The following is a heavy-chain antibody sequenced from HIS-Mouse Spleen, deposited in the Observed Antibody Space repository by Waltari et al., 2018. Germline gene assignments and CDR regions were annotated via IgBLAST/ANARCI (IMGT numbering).Heavy chain of an antibody. CDR3: AKDKHHAFDY. CDR1: GFTFSSYG. J-gene: IGHJ4*02. Sequence: QVQLVESGGGVVQPGRSLRLSCAASGFTFSSYGMHWVRQGPGKGLEWVAVISYDGSKKYYADSVKGRFTISRDNSKNTLYLQMNSLRAEDTAVYYCAKDKHHAFDYWGQGTLVTVSS. V-gene: IGHV3-30*18. CDR2: ISYDGSKK.